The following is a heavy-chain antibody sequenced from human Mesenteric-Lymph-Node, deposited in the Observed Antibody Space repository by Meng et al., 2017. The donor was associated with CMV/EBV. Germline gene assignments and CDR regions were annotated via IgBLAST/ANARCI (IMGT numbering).Heavy chain of an antibody. Sequence: TGSGASISGRTNDWAWIRQPPGKGLEWIGTIYYTGSTYFHPSLESRVTISVDKPKNQFSLRLNSVTAADTAVYYCVRHSSVAAPVDYWGQGTLVTVSS. D-gene: IGHD6-6*01. J-gene: IGHJ4*02. CDR1: GASISGRTND. CDR2: IYYTGST. CDR3: VRHSSVAAPVDY. V-gene: IGHV4-39*01.